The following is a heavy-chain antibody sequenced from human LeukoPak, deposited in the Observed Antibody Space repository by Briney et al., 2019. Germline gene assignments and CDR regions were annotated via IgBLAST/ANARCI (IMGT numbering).Heavy chain of an antibody. CDR2: IIPIFGTA. D-gene: IGHD4-23*01. CDR3: AREPITYDYGGNARNDAFDI. CDR1: GGTFSSYA. Sequence: ASVTVSWKASGGTFSSYAISWVRQAPGQGLEWIGGIIPIFGTANYAQKFQGRVTITADESTSTAYMELSSLRSEDTAVYYCAREPITYDYGGNARNDAFDIWGQGTMVTVSS. V-gene: IGHV1-69*01. J-gene: IGHJ3*02.